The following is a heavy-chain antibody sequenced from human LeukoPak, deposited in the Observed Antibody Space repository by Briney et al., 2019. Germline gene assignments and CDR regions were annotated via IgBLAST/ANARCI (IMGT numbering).Heavy chain of an antibody. D-gene: IGHD2-15*01. Sequence: GGSLRLSCVASGFTFSSYSMNWVRQAPGKGLGWVSYITSTSSTIFYADSVKGRFTISRDNAKNSLSLQMNSLRAEDTAVYYCARDLREVVRDVWGQGTLVTVSS. V-gene: IGHV3-48*01. CDR2: ITSTSSTI. CDR1: GFTFSSYS. CDR3: ARDLREVVRDV. J-gene: IGHJ4*02.